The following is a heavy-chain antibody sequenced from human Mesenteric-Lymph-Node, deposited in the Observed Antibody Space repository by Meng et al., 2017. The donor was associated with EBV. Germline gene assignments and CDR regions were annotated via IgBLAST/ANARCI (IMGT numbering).Heavy chain of an antibody. V-gene: IGHV3-21*01. J-gene: IGHJ4*02. CDR3: ARENSMRKFDY. CDR1: GFTFLGYT. D-gene: IGHD2/OR15-2a*01. CDR2: ISVSSNYI. Sequence: EVELVGAGGGLVKRGGSLRVSCAASGFTFLGYTMTWVRQAPGKGLEWVSSISVSSNYIYYADSVKGRFTISRDNVNQSLFLQMNSLRAEDTAVYYCARENSMRKFDYWGQGTLVTVSS.